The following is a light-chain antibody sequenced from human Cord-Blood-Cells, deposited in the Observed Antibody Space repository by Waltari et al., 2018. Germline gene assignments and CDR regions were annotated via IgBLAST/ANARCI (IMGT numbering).Light chain of an antibody. CDR1: RRDVGSYNL. CDR3: CSYAGSSTL. J-gene: IGLJ2*01. V-gene: IGLV2-23*02. CDR2: EVS. Sequence: QSALTQPASVSGSPGQSITIPCTGTRRDVGSYNLVSWYQHHPGKAPKLMIYEVSKRPSGVSNRFSGSKSGNTASLTISGLQAEDEADYYCCSYAGSSTLFGGGTKLTVL.